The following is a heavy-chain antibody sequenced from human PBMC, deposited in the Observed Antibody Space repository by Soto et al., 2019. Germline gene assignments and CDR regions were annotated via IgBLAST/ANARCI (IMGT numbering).Heavy chain of an antibody. D-gene: IGHD6-13*01. CDR3: ARELKSFSSSWREFFHH. V-gene: IGHV1-3*01. CDR1: GYTFTSYV. CDR2: INADNGKT. J-gene: IGHJ1*01. Sequence: QVQLVQSGAEVKKPGASVKVSCKTSGYTFTSYVMHWVRQAPGQRLEWMGYINADNGKTKYLQKFQGRVTITRDTYATTAYMELSNLRPEDTAIYYCARELKSFSSSWREFFHHWGQGTLVTVSS.